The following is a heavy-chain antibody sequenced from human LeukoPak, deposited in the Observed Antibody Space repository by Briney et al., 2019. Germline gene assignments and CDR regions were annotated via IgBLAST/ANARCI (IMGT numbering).Heavy chain of an antibody. J-gene: IGHJ6*03. CDR2: IIPIFGTA. Sequence: GASVKVSCKASGGTFSSYAISWVRQAPGQGLEWMGGIIPIFGTANYAQKFQGRVTITTDESTSTAYMELSSLRSEDTAVYYCATSPAGYSSSSIWGNYYYYHYMDVWGKGTTVTVSS. CDR3: ATSPAGYSSSSIWGNYYYYHYMDV. CDR1: GGTFSSYA. V-gene: IGHV1-69*05. D-gene: IGHD6-6*01.